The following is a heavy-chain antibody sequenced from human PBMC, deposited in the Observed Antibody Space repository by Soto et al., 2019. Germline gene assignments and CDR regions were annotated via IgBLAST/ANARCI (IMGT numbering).Heavy chain of an antibody. D-gene: IGHD6-19*01. CDR1: GYTFTSYY. CDR2: INPSGGST. CDR3: ARELAVAGTGAFDI. J-gene: IGHJ3*02. Sequence: ASVKVSCKASGYTFTSYYMHWVRQAPGQGLEWMGIINPSGGSTSYAQKIQGKVTKTRDTSTSTVYMELSSLRSEDTAVYYCARELAVAGTGAFDIWGQGTMVTVSS. V-gene: IGHV1-46*01.